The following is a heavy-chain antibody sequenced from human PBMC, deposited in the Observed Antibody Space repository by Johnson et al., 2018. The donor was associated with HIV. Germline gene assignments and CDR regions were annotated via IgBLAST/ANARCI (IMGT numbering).Heavy chain of an antibody. Sequence: VQLVESGGGLVQPGGSLRLSCAASGFTFSDYYMSWIRQAPGKGLEWVSVIYSGGLTYYAQSVKGRFTISRDNSKNTLYLQMNSLRGDDTAIYYCQKHNFGNYVSRALDIWGQGTMVTVSS. CDR2: IYSGGLT. V-gene: IGHV3-66*02. CDR3: QKHNFGNYVSRALDI. CDR1: GFTFSDYY. D-gene: IGHD4-17*01. J-gene: IGHJ3*02.